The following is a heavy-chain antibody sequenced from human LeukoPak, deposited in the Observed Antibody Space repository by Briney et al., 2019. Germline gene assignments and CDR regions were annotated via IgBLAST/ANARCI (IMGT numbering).Heavy chain of an antibody. CDR2: INPNSGGT. Sequence: GASVKVSCKTSGYSFTAFYIHWVRQAPGQGLEWMGWINPNSGGTNYAQKFQGRVTMTRDTSISTAYMELSRLRSDDTAMYYCAREYSSVGWFDPWGQGTLVTVSS. CDR1: GYSFTAFY. CDR3: AREYSSVGWFDP. V-gene: IGHV1-2*02. J-gene: IGHJ5*02. D-gene: IGHD6-19*01.